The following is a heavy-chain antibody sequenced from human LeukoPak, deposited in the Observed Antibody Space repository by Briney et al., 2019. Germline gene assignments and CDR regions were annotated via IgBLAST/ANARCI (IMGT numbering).Heavy chain of an antibody. J-gene: IGHJ4*02. CDR1: GYTFTSYD. Sequence: ASVKVSCKASGYTFTSYDINWVRQATGQGLEWMGWMNPNSGNTGYAQKFQGRVTMTRNTSISTAYMELSSLRSEDTAVYYCAKRIDSWSGYCFDYWGQGTLVTVSS. D-gene: IGHD3-3*01. CDR3: AKRIDSWSGYCFDY. V-gene: IGHV1-8*01. CDR2: MNPNSGNT.